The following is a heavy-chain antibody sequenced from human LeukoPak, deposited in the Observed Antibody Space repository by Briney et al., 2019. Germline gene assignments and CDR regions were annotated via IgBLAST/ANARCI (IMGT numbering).Heavy chain of an antibody. Sequence: PGGSLRLSCAASGFTFDDYAMHWVRQAPGKGLEWVSLISGDGGSTYYADSVKGRFTISRDNSKNSLYLQMNSLRTEDTALYYYAKDLSTYYYDSSGYYPDHWGQGTLVTVSS. CDR3: AKDLSTYYYDSSGYYPDH. CDR1: GFTFDDYA. J-gene: IGHJ5*02. CDR2: ISGDGGST. D-gene: IGHD3-22*01. V-gene: IGHV3-43*02.